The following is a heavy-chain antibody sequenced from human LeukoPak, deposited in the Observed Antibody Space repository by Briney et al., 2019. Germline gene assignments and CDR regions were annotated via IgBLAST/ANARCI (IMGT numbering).Heavy chain of an antibody. V-gene: IGHV7-4-1*02. Sequence: ASVKVSCKASGYTFTSYAMNWVRQTPGQGLEWIGWINTNTGNRTYAQGFTGRFVFSLDTSVSTAYLQISSLKAEDAAVYYCARVHAGYSTPNDYWGQGTLVTVSS. CDR3: ARVHAGYSTPNDY. D-gene: IGHD6-13*01. CDR1: GYTFTSYA. J-gene: IGHJ4*02. CDR2: INTNTGNR.